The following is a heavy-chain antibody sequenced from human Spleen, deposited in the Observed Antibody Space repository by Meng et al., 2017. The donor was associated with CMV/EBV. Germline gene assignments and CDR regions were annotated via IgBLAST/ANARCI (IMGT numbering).Heavy chain of an antibody. J-gene: IGHJ5*02. CDR1: GGSFSGYY. Sequence: QVQLQQWGAGLLKPSETLSLTWAVYGGSFSGYYWSWIRQPPGKGLEWIGEINHSGSTNYNPSLKSRVTISVDTSKNQFSLKLSSVTAADTAVYYCASFRNWFDPWGQGTLVTGSS. V-gene: IGHV4-34*01. CDR2: INHSGST. CDR3: ASFRNWFDP.